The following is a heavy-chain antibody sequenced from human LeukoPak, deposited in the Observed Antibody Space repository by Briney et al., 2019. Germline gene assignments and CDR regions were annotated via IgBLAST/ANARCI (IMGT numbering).Heavy chain of an antibody. CDR3: ARDRSYFYDSSGYPPSDY. CDR1: GYTFTSYG. J-gene: IGHJ4*02. D-gene: IGHD3-22*01. V-gene: IGHV1-18*01. Sequence: ASVKVPCKASGYTFTSYGISWVRQAPGQELEWMGWISAYNGNTNYAQRLQGRVTMTTETSTRTADTDVRNQRADDAAVCYLARDRSYFYDSSGYPPSDYWGQGTLVTVSS. CDR2: ISAYNGNT.